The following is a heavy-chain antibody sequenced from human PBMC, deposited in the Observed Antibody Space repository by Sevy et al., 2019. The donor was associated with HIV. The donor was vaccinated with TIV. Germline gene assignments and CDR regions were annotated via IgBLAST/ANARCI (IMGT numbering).Heavy chain of an antibody. CDR1: GFTFSSYE. CDR2: ISNSGSTI. V-gene: IGHV3-48*03. D-gene: IGHD4-17*01. Sequence: GSLRLSCTASGFTFSSYEMNWVRQAPGKGLEWVSYISNSGSTIHYSDSVTGQFTISRDNAKNSLYLQMNSLRAEDTAVYYCARDLPPSATTVPHFDYWGRGNLVTVSS. CDR3: ARDLPPSATTVPHFDY. J-gene: IGHJ4*02.